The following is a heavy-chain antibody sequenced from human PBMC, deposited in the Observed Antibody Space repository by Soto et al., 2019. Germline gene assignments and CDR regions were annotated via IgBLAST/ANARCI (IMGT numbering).Heavy chain of an antibody. J-gene: IGHJ4*02. D-gene: IGHD6-19*01. CDR1: GFTFSGSA. V-gene: IGHV3-73*01. Sequence: EVQLVESGGGMVQPGGSLKLSSTASGFTFSGSAVLWVRQASGKGLEWLGRMRSKGNNYATAYAASVKGRIIISRDDSKNMAYLQMDSLKPEDTAVYYCGSSSSGWYLDYWGQGTLVTVSS. CDR3: GSSSSGWYLDY. CDR2: MRSKGNNYAT.